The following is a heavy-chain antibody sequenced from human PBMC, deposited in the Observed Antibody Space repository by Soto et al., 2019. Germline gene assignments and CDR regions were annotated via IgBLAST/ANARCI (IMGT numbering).Heavy chain of an antibody. J-gene: IGHJ4*02. Sequence: GGSLRLSCAASGFTFSSYWMHWVRQAPGKGLVWVSRINSDGSSTSYADSVKGRFTISRDNAKNTLYLQMNSLRAEDTAVYYCAREPYDILTGPYPETDYSLGYWGQGTLVTVSS. D-gene: IGHD3-9*01. V-gene: IGHV3-74*01. CDR1: GFTFSSYW. CDR2: INSDGSST. CDR3: AREPYDILTGPYPETDYSLGY.